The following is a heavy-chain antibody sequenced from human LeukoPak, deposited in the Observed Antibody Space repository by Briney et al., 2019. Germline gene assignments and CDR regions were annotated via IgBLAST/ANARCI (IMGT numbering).Heavy chain of an antibody. D-gene: IGHD2-2*01. J-gene: IGHJ6*02. CDR2: ISSSSSTI. CDR1: GFTFSSYS. V-gene: IGHV3-48*02. Sequence: GGSLRLSCAASGFTFSSYSMNWVRQAPGKGLEWVSYISSSSSTIYYVDSVKGRFTISRDNAKNSLYLQMNSLRDEDTAVHYCARYQQQGYCSSTSCYYYYGMDVWGQGTTVTVSS. CDR3: ARYQQQGYCSSTSCYYYYGMDV.